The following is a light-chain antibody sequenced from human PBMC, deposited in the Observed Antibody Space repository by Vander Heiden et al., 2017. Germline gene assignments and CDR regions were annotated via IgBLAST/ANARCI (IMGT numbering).Light chain of an antibody. CDR2: NAS. J-gene: IGKJ1*01. V-gene: IGKV1-5*03. CDR3: QQYNSYSRT. Sequence: DIQMTQSPSTLSASVGDRVIITCRASQSIGSWLAWYQQKPGKAPNLLIYNASSLEGGVPSRFSGSGSGTEFTLTISSLQPEDFATYYCQQYNSYSRTFGQGTKVEIK. CDR1: QSIGSW.